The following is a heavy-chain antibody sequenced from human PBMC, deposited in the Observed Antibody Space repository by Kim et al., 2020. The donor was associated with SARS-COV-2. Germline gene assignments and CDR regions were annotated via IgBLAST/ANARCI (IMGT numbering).Heavy chain of an antibody. J-gene: IGHJ4*02. CDR2: IKEDGSER. D-gene: IGHD2-8*01. Sequence: GGSLRLSCAASGFTFSSYWMSWVRQAPGKGLEWVANIKEDGSERYYVASLRDRITISRDNARNSLYLQMNSLRVEDTAVYYCARDVYWGQGILVTVSS. CDR1: GFTFSSYW. V-gene: IGHV3-7*01. CDR3: ARDVY.